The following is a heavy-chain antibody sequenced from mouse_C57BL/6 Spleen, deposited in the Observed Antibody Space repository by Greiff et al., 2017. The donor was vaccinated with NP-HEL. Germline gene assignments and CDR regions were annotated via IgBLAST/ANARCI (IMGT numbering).Heavy chain of an antibody. Sequence: QVQLQQPGAELVKPGASVKMSCKASGYTFTSYWITWVKQRPGQGLEWIGDIYPGSGSTNYNEKFKSKATLTVDTSSSTAYMQLSSLTSEDSAVYYCARSRFGTTVVGYFDYWGQGTTLTVSS. CDR3: ARSRFGTTVVGYFDY. D-gene: IGHD1-1*01. J-gene: IGHJ2*01. CDR2: IYPGSGST. V-gene: IGHV1-55*01. CDR1: GYTFTSYW.